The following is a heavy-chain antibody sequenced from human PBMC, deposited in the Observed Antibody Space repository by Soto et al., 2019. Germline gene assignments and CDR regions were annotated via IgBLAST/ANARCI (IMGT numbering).Heavy chain of an antibody. J-gene: IGHJ4*02. D-gene: IGHD3-22*01. CDR1: GFTFSSYS. V-gene: IGHV3-21*01. CDR2: ISSSSSYI. CDR3: AREFYYDSSGYYYSHFDY. Sequence: EVQLVESGGGLVKPGGSLRLSCAASGFTFSSYSMNWVRQAPGKGLEWVSSISSSSSYIYYADSVKGRFTNSRDNAKNSLYLQMNSLRAEDTAVYYCAREFYYDSSGYYYSHFDYWGQGTLVTVSS.